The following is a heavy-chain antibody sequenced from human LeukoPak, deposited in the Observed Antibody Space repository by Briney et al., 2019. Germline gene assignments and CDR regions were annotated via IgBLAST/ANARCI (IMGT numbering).Heavy chain of an antibody. CDR2: LSSSGSTK. CDR3: ARVFRVGPDAFDI. D-gene: IGHD3-3*01. CDR1: GFTYSSYE. J-gene: IGHJ3*02. Sequence: GGSLRLSCAASGFTYSSYEMNWVRQAPGKGLEGVSYLSSSGSTKYYADSVKGRFTRSRDNAKNSLYLQMNSLRAEDTAVYYCARVFRVGPDAFDIWGQGTMVTVSS. V-gene: IGHV3-48*03.